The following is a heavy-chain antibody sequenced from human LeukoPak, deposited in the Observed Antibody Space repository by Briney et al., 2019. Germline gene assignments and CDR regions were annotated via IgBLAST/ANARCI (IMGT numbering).Heavy chain of an antibody. V-gene: IGHV5-51*01. Sequence: GESLKISCKGSGYSFTSYWIGWVLQVTGEGLEWVGIIYPGDSDTRYSPSFQGQVTISADKSISTAYLQWSSLKASDTAMYYCARLFMYCSGGSCYPDYWGQGTLVTVSS. J-gene: IGHJ4*02. CDR1: GYSFTSYW. CDR3: ARLFMYCSGGSCYPDY. CDR2: IYPGDSDT. D-gene: IGHD2-15*01.